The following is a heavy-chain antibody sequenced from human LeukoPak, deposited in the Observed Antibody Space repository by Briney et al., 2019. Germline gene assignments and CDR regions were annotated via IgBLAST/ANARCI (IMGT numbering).Heavy chain of an antibody. V-gene: IGHV1-46*01. CDR2: INPSGGST. D-gene: IGHD6-13*01. J-gene: IGHJ4*02. CDR1: GGTFSSYA. Sequence: ASVKVSCKASGGTFSSYAISWVRQAPGQGLEWMGIINPSGGSTSYAQKFQGRVTMTRDTSTSTVYTELSSLRSEDTAVYYCARVGSSTWYESDYWGQGTLVTVSS. CDR3: ARVGSSTWYESDY.